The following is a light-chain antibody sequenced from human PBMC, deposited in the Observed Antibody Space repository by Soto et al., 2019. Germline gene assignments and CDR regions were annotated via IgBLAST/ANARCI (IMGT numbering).Light chain of an antibody. V-gene: IGLV2-14*01. CDR1: RSDIGIFNY. CDR2: EVT. J-gene: IGLJ3*02. CDR3: SSYSSSSTLGV. Sequence: QSALTQHASVSGSPGQSITISCSGTRSDIGIFNYVSWYQQHPGKAPKLIIYEVTNRPSGVSDRFSGSKSGNTASLNISGLQADDEADYYCSSYSSSSTLGVFGGGTKLTVL.